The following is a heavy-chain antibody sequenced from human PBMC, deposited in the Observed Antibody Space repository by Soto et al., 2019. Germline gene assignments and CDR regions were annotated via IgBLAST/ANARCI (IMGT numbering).Heavy chain of an antibody. D-gene: IGHD3-3*01. V-gene: IGHV4-59*13. CDR3: VRGVYDYWSGYYAGSGLDV. J-gene: IGHJ6*02. CDR1: GDSMSPFY. CDR2: IYYSGNT. Sequence: QEPLQESGPGLVKPSATLSLTCTVSGDSMSPFYWNWIRQSPGKGLEWIGYIYYSGNTNYNPSLKSRVAISVDTSKNQFYLKLSSVTAADTAVYYCVRGVYDYWSGYYAGSGLDVWGQGTTVTVSS.